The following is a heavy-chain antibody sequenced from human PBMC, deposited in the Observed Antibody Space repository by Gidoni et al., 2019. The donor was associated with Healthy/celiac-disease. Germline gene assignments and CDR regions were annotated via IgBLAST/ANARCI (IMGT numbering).Heavy chain of an antibody. V-gene: IGHV3-11*01. Sequence: QVPLVESGGGLVKPGGSLRLSWSATGFTFSYYYMSWIRQAPGKGLEWVSYISSSGSTIYYADSVKGRFNISRDNSKNSLYLQMNSLRAEDTAVYYCAREDPDNGDYVGSVPYWGQGTLVTVSS. CDR3: AREDPDNGDYVGSVPY. CDR2: ISSSGSTI. D-gene: IGHD4-17*01. CDR1: GFTFSYYY. J-gene: IGHJ4*02.